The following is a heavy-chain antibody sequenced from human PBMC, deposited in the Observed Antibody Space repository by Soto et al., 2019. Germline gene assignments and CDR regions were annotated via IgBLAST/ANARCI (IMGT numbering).Heavy chain of an antibody. D-gene: IGHD2-15*01. CDR3: ARDAGLVTPPDLDYMDV. CDR1: GFTFSNQW. V-gene: IGHV3-74*01. J-gene: IGHJ6*03. CDR2: ISSDGSST. Sequence: EVQLVESGGGLAQPGESLRLSCAASGFTFSNQWMHWVRQVPGKGLLWVSRISSDGSSTNYADSVKGRFTISRDNAKNTLYLQLNGLSVEDTAVYYCARDAGLVTPPDLDYMDVWGKGTTVTVSS.